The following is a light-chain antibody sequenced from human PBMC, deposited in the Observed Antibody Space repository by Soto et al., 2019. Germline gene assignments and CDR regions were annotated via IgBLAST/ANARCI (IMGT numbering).Light chain of an antibody. CDR2: DAS. V-gene: IGKV3-11*01. Sequence: LMFKQSPATLSLSNGERATLSCRASQSVSSHLAWFQQRPGQAPRLLIYDASNRATGIPARFSGRGSGTDFTLTISSLEPEDFAVYYCQQRSSAITFGQGTRLEI. J-gene: IGKJ5*01. CDR3: QQRSSAIT. CDR1: QSVSSH.